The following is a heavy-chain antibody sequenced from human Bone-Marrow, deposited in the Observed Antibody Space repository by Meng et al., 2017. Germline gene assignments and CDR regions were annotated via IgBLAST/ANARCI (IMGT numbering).Heavy chain of an antibody. V-gene: IGHV4-38-2*02. CDR3: AREDGYSSSWYGRNNWFDP. CDR2: IYHSGST. J-gene: IGHJ5*02. D-gene: IGHD6-13*01. Sequence: SEPLSLTCTVSGYSISSGSYWGWTRQPPGKGREWLVSIYHSGSTYYNPSLKSRVTISVDMSKNQFSLKLSSVTAADTAVYYCAREDGYSSSWYGRNNWFDPWGQGNLVNVSS. CDR1: GYSISSGSY.